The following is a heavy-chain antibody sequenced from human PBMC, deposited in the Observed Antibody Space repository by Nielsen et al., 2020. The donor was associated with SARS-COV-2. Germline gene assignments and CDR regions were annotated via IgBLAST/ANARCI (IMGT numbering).Heavy chain of an antibody. CDR2: IIPIFGTA. D-gene: IGHD3-3*01. J-gene: IGHJ4*02. CDR1: GGTFSSYA. V-gene: IGHV1-69*06. Sequence: SVKVSCKASGGTFSSYAISWVRQAPGQGLEWMGGIIPIFGTANYAQKFQGRVTITADKSTSTAYMELSSLRSEDTAVYYCARDPRFWSGYYTPYYFDYWGQGTLVTVSS. CDR3: ARDPRFWSGYYTPYYFDY.